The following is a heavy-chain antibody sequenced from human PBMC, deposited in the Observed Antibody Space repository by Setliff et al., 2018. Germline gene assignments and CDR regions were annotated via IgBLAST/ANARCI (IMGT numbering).Heavy chain of an antibody. CDR1: GLTFSSYA. Sequence: SLRLSCAASGLTFSSYAMTWVRQAPGKGLEWVSAIRGSGDATSYADSVKGRFTVSRDNSKSTFYLQMTSLRAEDTAVYYCAKDPNGDYVGAFDSWSQGVLVTV. CDR3: AKDPNGDYVGAFDS. CDR2: IRGSGDAT. V-gene: IGHV3-23*01. D-gene: IGHD4-17*01. J-gene: IGHJ5*01.